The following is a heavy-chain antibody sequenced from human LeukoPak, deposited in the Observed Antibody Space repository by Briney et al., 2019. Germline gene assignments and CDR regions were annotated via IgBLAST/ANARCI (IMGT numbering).Heavy chain of an antibody. J-gene: IGHJ4*02. V-gene: IGHV4-39*07. D-gene: IGHD2-2*01. Sequence: PSETLSLTCTVSGGSISSSSYYWGWIRQPPGKGLEWIGSIYYSGSTYYNPSLKSRVTISVDTSKNQFSLKLGSVTAADTAVYYCARCVRATRGWDYWGQGTLVTVSS. CDR2: IYYSGST. CDR3: ARCVRATRGWDY. CDR1: GGSISSSSYY.